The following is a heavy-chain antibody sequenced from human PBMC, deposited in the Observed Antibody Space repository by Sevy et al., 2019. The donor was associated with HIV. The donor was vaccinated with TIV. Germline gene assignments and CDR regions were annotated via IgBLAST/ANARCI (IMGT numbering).Heavy chain of an antibody. V-gene: IGHV1-2*02. CDR1: GYTFTDYY. CDR3: ARLTTMPTSDLYGMDV. J-gene: IGHJ6*02. CDR2: INPNDGVT. D-gene: IGHD4-17*01. Sequence: ASVKVSCKASGYTFTDYYIHWVRQAPGHGLEWMAWINPNDGVTNYAQRFQVGVTVTRDTSVSTAYMELRGLRYDDTAIYYCARLTTMPTSDLYGMDVWGQGTTVTVSS.